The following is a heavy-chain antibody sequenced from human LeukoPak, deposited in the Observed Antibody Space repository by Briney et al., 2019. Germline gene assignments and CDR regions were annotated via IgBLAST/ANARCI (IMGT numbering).Heavy chain of an antibody. CDR2: IWYDGSNK. Sequence: GGSLRLSCAASGFTFSSYGMHWVRQAPGKGLEWVGVIWYDGSNKYYADSVKGRFTISRDNSKNTLYLQMNSLRAEDTAVYYCAREGRDGYNYGYFDYWGQGTLVTVSS. J-gene: IGHJ4*02. CDR1: GFTFSSYG. D-gene: IGHD5-24*01. V-gene: IGHV3-33*01. CDR3: AREGRDGYNYGYFDY.